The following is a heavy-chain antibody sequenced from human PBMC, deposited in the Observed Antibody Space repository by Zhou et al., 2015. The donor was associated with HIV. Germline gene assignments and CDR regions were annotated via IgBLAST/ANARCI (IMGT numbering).Heavy chain of an antibody. V-gene: IGHV1-18*01. CDR1: YTFITSG. Sequence: GQLVQSGPEVKKPGASVKVSCKAYYTFITSGISWVRQAPGQGLEWMGWVSNYNGKTEYAQKFQGRVTMTSDRSSTTAFLEIRRPKIDDTALYFCARDPGVLSGPGALLDVWGQGTLVTVSS. J-gene: IGHJ4*01. CDR2: VSNYNGKT. CDR3: ARDPGVLSGPGALLDV. D-gene: IGHD3-10*01.